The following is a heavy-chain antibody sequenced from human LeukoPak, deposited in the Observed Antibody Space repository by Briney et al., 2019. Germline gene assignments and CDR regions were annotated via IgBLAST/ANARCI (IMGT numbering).Heavy chain of an antibody. Sequence: KPSETLSLTCTVSGGSISSSSYYWGWIRQPPGKGLEWIGSIYYSGSTYYNPSLTSRVTISVDTSKNQFSLKLSSVTAADTAVYYCARHLTLPATRYSSSWSPFDYWGQGTLVTVSS. CDR3: ARHLTLPATRYSSSWSPFDY. CDR2: IYYSGST. V-gene: IGHV4-39*01. CDR1: GGSISSSSYY. D-gene: IGHD6-13*01. J-gene: IGHJ4*02.